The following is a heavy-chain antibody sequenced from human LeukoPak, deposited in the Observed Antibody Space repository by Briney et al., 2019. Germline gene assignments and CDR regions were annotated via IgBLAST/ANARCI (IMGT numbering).Heavy chain of an antibody. Sequence: GGSLRLSCAVSGFTIGSYWMSWVRQAPGKGLEWVANIRQDGSEKYYVDSVKGRLTISRDNAKNSLYLQMYSLRAEDTGIYYCARAGYYGDDAFDLWGQGTMVTVSS. V-gene: IGHV3-7*01. CDR3: ARAGYYGDDAFDL. CDR2: IRQDGSEK. J-gene: IGHJ3*01. CDR1: GFTIGSYW. D-gene: IGHD2/OR15-2a*01.